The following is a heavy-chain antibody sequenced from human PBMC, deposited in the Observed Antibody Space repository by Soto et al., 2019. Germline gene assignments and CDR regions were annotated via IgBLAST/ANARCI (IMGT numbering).Heavy chain of an antibody. J-gene: IGHJ4*02. Sequence: QVQLVESGGGVVQPGRSLRLSCAASGFTFSNYGIHWVSQAPGKGLEWVAVIWYDGGYKYADSVKGRFTISRANSKNTLYLPMNSVRVEDTAVYYCARDQSGYNHVGAEWGQGTLVSVSS. V-gene: IGHV3-33*01. CDR1: GFTFSNYG. CDR3: ARDQSGYNHVGAE. D-gene: IGHD5-12*01. CDR2: IWYDGGYK.